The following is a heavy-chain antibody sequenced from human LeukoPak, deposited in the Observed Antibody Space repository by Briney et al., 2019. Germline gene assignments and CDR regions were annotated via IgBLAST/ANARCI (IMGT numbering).Heavy chain of an antibody. CDR2: IYYSGST. D-gene: IGHD5-18*01. CDR1: GGSINSDDYY. Sequence: SETLSLTCTVSGGSINSDDYYWSWIRQPPGKGLEWIAYIYYSGSTNYNPSLKSRVSISVDTSKNQFSLKLSSVTSADTAVYYCARSGYIYGYGYWGQGTLVTVSS. V-gene: IGHV4-30-4*01. J-gene: IGHJ4*02. CDR3: ARSGYIYGYGY.